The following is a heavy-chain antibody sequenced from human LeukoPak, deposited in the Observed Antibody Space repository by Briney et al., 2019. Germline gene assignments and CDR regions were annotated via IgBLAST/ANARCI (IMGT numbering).Heavy chain of an antibody. D-gene: IGHD2-2*01. Sequence: PSETLFLTCTVSGGSISSYYWSWIRQPPGKGLEWLGYIYYSGSTNYNPSLKSRVTISVDTSKNQFSLKLSSVTAADTAVYYCARLLTGSTSWHIDYWGQGTPVTVSS. CDR2: IYYSGST. J-gene: IGHJ4*02. CDR3: ARLLTGSTSWHIDY. CDR1: GGSISSYY. V-gene: IGHV4-59*08.